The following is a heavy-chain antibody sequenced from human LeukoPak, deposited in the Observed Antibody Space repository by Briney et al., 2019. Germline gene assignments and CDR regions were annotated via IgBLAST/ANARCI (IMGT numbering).Heavy chain of an antibody. CDR1: GFTFGDYA. Sequence: GGSLRLSCTASGFTFGDYAMSWVRQAPGKGLEWVGFIRSKAYGGTTEYAASAKGRFIMSRDDSKSIAYLQMNSLKTEDTAVYYCTREKLEAGPLYYYYYMDVWGKGTTVTVSS. V-gene: IGHV3-49*04. CDR3: TREKLEAGPLYYYYYMDV. D-gene: IGHD3-3*01. CDR2: IRSKAYGGTT. J-gene: IGHJ6*03.